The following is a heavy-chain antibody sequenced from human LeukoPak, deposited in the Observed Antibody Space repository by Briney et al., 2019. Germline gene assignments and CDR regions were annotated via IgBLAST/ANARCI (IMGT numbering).Heavy chain of an antibody. CDR3: AKDRHAPGRYCSSITCFPFDS. J-gene: IGHJ5*01. Sequence: TGGSLRLSCAASGFTFRSFAMNWVRQAPGKGLECVSAISGGGDFTKYADSVKGRFTISRDNSKSTLYLQMNSLRAEDTAVYYCAKDRHAPGRYCSSITCFPFDSWGQGTLVTVSS. CDR1: GFTFRSFA. D-gene: IGHD2-2*01. V-gene: IGHV3-23*01. CDR2: ISGGGDFT.